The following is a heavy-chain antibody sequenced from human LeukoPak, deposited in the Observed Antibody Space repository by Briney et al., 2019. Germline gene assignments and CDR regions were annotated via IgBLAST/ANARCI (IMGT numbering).Heavy chain of an antibody. CDR2: IKEDGSAK. D-gene: IGHD5-12*01. V-gene: IGHV3-7*01. CDR3: VRDSPGYGAYDFD. J-gene: IGHJ4*02. Sequence: PGGSLRLSCAASGFTFSSYWMSWVRQAPGKGLEWVANIKEDGSAKYYVDSVKGRFTISRDNAKNSLHLQMNNLSAEDTAVYYCVRDSPGYGAYDFDWGQGTLVTVSS. CDR1: GFTFSSYW.